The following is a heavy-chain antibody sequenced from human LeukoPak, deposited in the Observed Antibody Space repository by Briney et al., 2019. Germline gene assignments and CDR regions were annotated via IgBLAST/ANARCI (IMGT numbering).Heavy chain of an antibody. CDR3: AKGDYGSGSYYTS. CDR2: IYYSGST. D-gene: IGHD3-10*01. J-gene: IGHJ5*02. V-gene: IGHV4-31*03. CDR1: GVSISSGGYY. Sequence: SETLSLTCTVSGVSISSGGYYWSWIRQHPGKGLEWIGYIYYSGSTYYNPSLKSRVTISVATSKNQFSLKLSSVTAADTAVYYCAKGDYGSGSYYTSWGQGTLVTVSS.